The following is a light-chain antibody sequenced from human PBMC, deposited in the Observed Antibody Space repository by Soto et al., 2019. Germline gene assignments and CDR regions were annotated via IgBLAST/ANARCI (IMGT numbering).Light chain of an antibody. V-gene: IGKV2-24*01. Sequence: DIVLTQTPLSSPVTLGQPASISCRSSQSLVHSDGNTYLSWFHQRPGQPPRLLIDKVSNRFSGVANRFSGRGAGTDFTLKISRVEAEDVGIYFCMQATQYRPYTFGQGTKLEIK. CDR2: KVS. CDR1: QSLVHSDGNTY. J-gene: IGKJ2*01. CDR3: MQATQYRPYT.